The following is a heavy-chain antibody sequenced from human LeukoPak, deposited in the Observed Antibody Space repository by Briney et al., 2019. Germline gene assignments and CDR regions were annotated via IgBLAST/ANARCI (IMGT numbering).Heavy chain of an antibody. V-gene: IGHV4-59*01. CDR2: IYYSGST. Sequence: SEALSLTCTVSGGSISSYYWSWIRQPPGKGLEWIGYIYYSGSTNYNPSLKSRVTISVDTSKNQFSLKLSSVTAADTAVYYCARRPTVAGGWFDSWGQGTLVTVSS. J-gene: IGHJ5*01. D-gene: IGHD6-13*01. CDR3: ARRPTVAGGWFDS. CDR1: GGSISSYY.